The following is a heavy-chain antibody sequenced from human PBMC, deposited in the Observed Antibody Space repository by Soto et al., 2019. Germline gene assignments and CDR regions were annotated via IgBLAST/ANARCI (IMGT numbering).Heavy chain of an antibody. CDR1: GGSINSSYY. J-gene: IGHJ6*02. V-gene: IGHV4-39*01. D-gene: IGHD3-3*01. CDR3: ARLVTIFGVVIRMDV. CDR2: LYYSGST. Sequence: QLQLQESGPGLVKPSETLSLTCTVSGGSINSSYYWGWIRQPPGKGLEWIGTLYYSGSTHYNPSRMSRVTISANTSKNQFSLKLSSVTAADTALYYCARLVTIFGVVIRMDVWGQGTTVTVSS.